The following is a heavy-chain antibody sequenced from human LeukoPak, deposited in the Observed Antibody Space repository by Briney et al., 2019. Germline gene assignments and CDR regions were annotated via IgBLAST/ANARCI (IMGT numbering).Heavy chain of an antibody. D-gene: IGHD1-14*01. Sequence: LETLSLTRTVSGGSISSYYWSWIRQPAGKGLEWIGRIYTSGSTNYNPSLKSRVTMSVDTSKNQFSLKLSSVTAADTAVYYCARVGPWVNPDYYYYYMDVWGKGTTVTVSS. CDR3: ARVGPWVNPDYYYYYMDV. V-gene: IGHV4-4*07. CDR1: GGSISSYY. CDR2: IYTSGST. J-gene: IGHJ6*03.